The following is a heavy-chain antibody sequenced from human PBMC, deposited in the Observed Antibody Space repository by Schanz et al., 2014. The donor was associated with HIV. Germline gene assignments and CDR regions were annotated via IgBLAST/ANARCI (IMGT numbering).Heavy chain of an antibody. D-gene: IGHD5-12*01. CDR1: GFTFMRHT. Sequence: EEIVESGGGLIQPGGSLTLSCAASGFTFMRHTMNWVRQAPGKGLEWVAVISYDGTNKYYADSVKGRFTISRDNSKNTLYLQVNSLDTEDTAVYYCARGLGAGGYDYRAYGFGMDVWGQGTTVTVSS. CDR2: ISYDGTNK. J-gene: IGHJ6*02. CDR3: ARGLGAGGYDYRAYGFGMDV. V-gene: IGHV3-30*03.